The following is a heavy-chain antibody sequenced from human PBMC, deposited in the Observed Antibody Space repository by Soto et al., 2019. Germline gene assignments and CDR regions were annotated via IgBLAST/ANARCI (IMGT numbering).Heavy chain of an antibody. CDR1: GASVAGGSYY. CDR2: IPSRGRP. CDR3: ARDTYSGYDFGL. D-gene: IGHD5-12*01. V-gene: IGHV4-30-4*01. J-gene: IGHJ5*02. Sequence: QVQLRESGPGLVKPSQTLSLTCSVSGASVAGGSYYWSWVRQPPRKGLEWIGYIPSRGRPFYNPSLTSRGTISADTSKNQLSLQFTSVTAADTAVYYCARDTYSGYDFGLWGQGTLVTVSS.